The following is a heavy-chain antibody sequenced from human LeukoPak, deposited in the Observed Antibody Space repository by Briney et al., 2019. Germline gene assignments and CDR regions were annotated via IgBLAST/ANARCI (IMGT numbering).Heavy chain of an antibody. CDR1: GDSINSRSYY. J-gene: IGHJ3*02. CDR3: ARQTRPGYGWSENAFDI. V-gene: IGHV4-39*01. Sequence: PSETLSLTCTVSGDSINSRSYYWDWIRQPPGKGLEWIGNLYYGGNTHYHPSLKSRVTISADTSNNQFSLNLSSVTATDTAVYYCARQTRPGYGWSENAFDIWGQGTMVPV. D-gene: IGHD2-15*01. CDR2: LYYGGNT.